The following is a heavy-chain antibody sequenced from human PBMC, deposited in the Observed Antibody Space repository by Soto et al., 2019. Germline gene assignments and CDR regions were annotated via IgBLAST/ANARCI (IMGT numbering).Heavy chain of an antibody. D-gene: IGHD3-10*01. CDR3: TREGSAPYYYYGMDA. J-gene: IGHJ6*02. V-gene: IGHV1-18*01. Sequence: ASVKVSCKASGYTFTTYGISWVRQAPGQGLEWLGWINTHNGNTNYSQNLQGRVIMTADTSTSTAYMELRSLRSDDTAIYYCTREGSAPYYYYGMDAWGQGTTVTVS. CDR1: GYTFTTYG. CDR2: INTHNGNT.